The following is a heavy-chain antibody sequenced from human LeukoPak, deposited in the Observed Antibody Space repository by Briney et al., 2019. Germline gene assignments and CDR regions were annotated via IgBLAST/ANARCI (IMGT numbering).Heavy chain of an antibody. CDR2: IGISANT. J-gene: IGHJ4*02. V-gene: IGHV3-23*01. D-gene: IGHD6-19*01. Sequence: GGSLRLSCAAPGFTFSRYAMNWVRQAPGKGLEWVSTIGISANTHYADSVRGRFTISRDNSKSTLYLQMNSLRAEDTAIYYCAKDHDSTGLFQDRDYWGQGTQVTISS. CDR3: AKDHDSTGLFQDRDY. CDR1: GFTFSRYA.